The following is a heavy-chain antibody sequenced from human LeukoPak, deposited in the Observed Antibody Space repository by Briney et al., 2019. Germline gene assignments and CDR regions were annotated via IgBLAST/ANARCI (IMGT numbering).Heavy chain of an antibody. CDR2: IRHSESNT. V-gene: IGHV3-23*05. CDR3: ARRGNPPVGHHDLDV. Sequence: GSLRLACAASGFTSSTSYMSWVRQAPGGGLEWVSSIRHSESNTYYADSLMGRFTISRDTSKNTLYMQMNSLRAQDTAVYYCARRGNPPVGHHDLDVWGKGTTVSVSS. D-gene: IGHD4-23*01. CDR1: GFTSSTSY. J-gene: IGHJ6*03.